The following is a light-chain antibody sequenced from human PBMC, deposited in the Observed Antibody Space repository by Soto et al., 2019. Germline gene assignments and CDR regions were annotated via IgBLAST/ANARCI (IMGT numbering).Light chain of an antibody. V-gene: IGKV3-20*01. CDR1: QSVSSNY. CDR3: QQYGSSPRT. CDR2: GAS. Sequence: EIVLTQSPGTLALSPGERATLSCRASQSVSSNYLAWYQQKPGQAPRLLIYGASRRATGIPDRFSGSGSGTDFTLTISRLEPDDFAVYYCQQYGSSPRTFDQGTKVEIK. J-gene: IGKJ1*01.